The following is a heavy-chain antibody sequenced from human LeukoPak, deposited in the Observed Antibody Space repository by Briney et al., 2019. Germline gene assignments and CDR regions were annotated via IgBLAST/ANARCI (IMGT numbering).Heavy chain of an antibody. V-gene: IGHV3-23*01. CDR2: ISGSGGST. Sequence: PGGSLRLSCAASGFTFSSYAMSWVRQAPGKGLEWVSAISGSGGSTYYADSVKGRFTISRDNSKNTLYLQMNSLRAEDTAVYYCAKSRVVVITTGIDYWGQGTLVTVSS. CDR3: AKSRVVVITTGIDY. J-gene: IGHJ4*02. CDR1: GFTFSSYA. D-gene: IGHD3-22*01.